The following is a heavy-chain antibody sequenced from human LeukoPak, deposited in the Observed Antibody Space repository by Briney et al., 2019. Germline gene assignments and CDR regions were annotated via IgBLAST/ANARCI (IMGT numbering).Heavy chain of an antibody. CDR2: IYHSGST. D-gene: IGHD6-6*01. Sequence: SETLSLTCTVSGYSITTGGYWGWVRQPPGKGLEWIGYIYHSGSTYYNPSLKSRVTISVDRSKNQFSLKLSSVTAADTAVYYCAREGARPGYWGQGTLVTVSS. J-gene: IGHJ4*02. CDR3: AREGARPGY. CDR1: GYSITTGGY. V-gene: IGHV4-38-2*02.